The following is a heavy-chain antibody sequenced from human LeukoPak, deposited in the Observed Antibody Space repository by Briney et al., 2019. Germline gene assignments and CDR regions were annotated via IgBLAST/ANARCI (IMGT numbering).Heavy chain of an antibody. D-gene: IGHD6-13*01. CDR3: ARGEGGIAAAGTDF. Sequence: GGSLRLSCAASGFIVSNSYMSWVRQAPGKGPEWVSVIYSGGSTYYADSVKGRFTISRDNSKNTLYLQMNSLRAEDTAVYYCARGEGGIAAAGTDFWGQGTLVTVSS. CDR1: GFIVSNSY. J-gene: IGHJ4*02. CDR2: IYSGGST. V-gene: IGHV3-53*01.